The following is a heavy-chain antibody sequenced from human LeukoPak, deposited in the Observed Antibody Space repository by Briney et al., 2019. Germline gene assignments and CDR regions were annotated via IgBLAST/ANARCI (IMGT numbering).Heavy chain of an antibody. J-gene: IGHJ3*01. D-gene: IGHD2-2*01. Sequence: NPSETLSLTSTVSGGSISSGGYYCSWIRQPPGKGLEWNGYIYHSGSTYYNPSLKTRATISVKRSKNQVSLKLRSVHAAEWAGDYGARVVGLAGFD. CDR2: IYHSGST. CDR1: GGSISSGGYY. V-gene: IGHV4-30-2*01. CDR3: ARVVGLAGFD.